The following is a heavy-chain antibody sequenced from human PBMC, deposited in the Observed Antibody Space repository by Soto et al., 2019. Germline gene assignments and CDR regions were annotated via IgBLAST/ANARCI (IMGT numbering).Heavy chain of an antibody. CDR3: ARGFGYYGYRLDP. Sequence: GASVKVSCKASGYTFTSYGIIWVRQAPGQGLEWMGWISAYNGNTNYAQKFQGRVTMTTDTSTSTAYMEVRSLRFDDTAVYYCARGFGYYGYRLDPWGQGTLVTVSS. CDR1: GYTFTSYG. V-gene: IGHV1-18*01. CDR2: ISAYNGNT. D-gene: IGHD3-10*01. J-gene: IGHJ5*02.